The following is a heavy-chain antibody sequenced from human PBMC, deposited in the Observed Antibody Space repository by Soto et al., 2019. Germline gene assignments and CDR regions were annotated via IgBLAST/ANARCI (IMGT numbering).Heavy chain of an antibody. CDR1: GYTFTSYG. D-gene: IGHD2-8*01. J-gene: IGHJ5*02. V-gene: IGHV1-18*01. CDR2: ISAYNGNT. Sequence: QVQLVQSGAEVKKPGASVKVSCKASGYTFTSYGISWVRQAPGQGLEWMGWISAYNGNTNYAQKLQGRVTITTDTSTRTADMELRSLRSDATAVYYCGREGGVQARFDPWGQGTLVTVSS. CDR3: GREGGVQARFDP.